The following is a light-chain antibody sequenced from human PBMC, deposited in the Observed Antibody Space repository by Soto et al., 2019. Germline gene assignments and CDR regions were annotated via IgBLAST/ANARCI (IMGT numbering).Light chain of an antibody. V-gene: IGKV1-39*01. J-gene: IGKJ2*01. CDR3: QQGHTLPYT. CDR1: QNIRNY. Sequence: DIQMTQSPSSLSSSIGDRVTITCRASQNIRNYLNWYQQKPGQAPYLLIYASSSLRGGVPSRFRGSGSGTEFTLTISSLQPEDFATYYCQQGHTLPYTFGQGTNLGI. CDR2: ASS.